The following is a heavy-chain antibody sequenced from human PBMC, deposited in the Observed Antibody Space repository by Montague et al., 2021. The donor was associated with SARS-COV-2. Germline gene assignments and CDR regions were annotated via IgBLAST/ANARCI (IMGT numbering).Heavy chain of an antibody. V-gene: IGHV4-39*01. CDR1: GGSISSNSYY. CDR3: ARPVSYYDILSSSTNWFDP. J-gene: IGHJ5*02. CDR2: IYYSGST. Sequence: SETLSLTCTVSGGSISSNSYYWGWIRQPPGKGLEWIVSIYYSGSTYYNPSLKSRVTISVDTSKNQFSLKLSSVTAADTAVYYCARPVSYYDILSSSTNWFDPWGQGTLVTVSS. D-gene: IGHD3-9*01.